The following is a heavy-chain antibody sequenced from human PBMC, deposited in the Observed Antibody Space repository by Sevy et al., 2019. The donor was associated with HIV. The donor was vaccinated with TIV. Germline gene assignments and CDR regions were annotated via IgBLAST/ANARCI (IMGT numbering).Heavy chain of an antibody. CDR3: ARQDAVVAATLFDY. CDR2: IYYSWST. V-gene: IGHV4-39*01. D-gene: IGHD2-15*01. J-gene: IGHJ4*02. CDR1: GGSISSSSYY. Sequence: SETLSLTCTVSGGSISSSSYYWGWIRQPPGKGLEWIGSIYYSWSTYYNPSLKSRVTISVDTSKNQFSLKLSSVTAADTAVYYCARQDAVVAATLFDYWGQGTLVTVSS.